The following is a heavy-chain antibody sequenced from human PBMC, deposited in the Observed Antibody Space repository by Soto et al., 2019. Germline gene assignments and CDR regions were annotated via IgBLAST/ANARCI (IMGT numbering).Heavy chain of an antibody. CDR3: VAWRGGPPL. J-gene: IGHJ3*01. Sequence: QVQLVQSGAEVKNPGASVKVSCKAPAYNFNTYGITWVRQAPGQGLEWMGWISAYNGNTNYAKNLQGRFTMTTDTSTRTGYMELRRLRSDDTAVYFCVAWRGGPPLWGQGTTVTVS. D-gene: IGHD1-1*01. V-gene: IGHV1-18*01. CDR1: AYNFNTYG. CDR2: ISAYNGNT.